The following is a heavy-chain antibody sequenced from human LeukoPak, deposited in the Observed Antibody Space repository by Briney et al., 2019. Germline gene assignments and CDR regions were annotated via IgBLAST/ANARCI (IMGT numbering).Heavy chain of an antibody. V-gene: IGHV1-46*01. J-gene: IGHJ5*02. CDR1: GYTFTSYY. D-gene: IGHD2-2*01. Sequence: ASVKVSCKASGYTFTSYYMHWVRQAPGQGLEWMGIINPSGGSTSYAQKFQGRVTMTRDMSTSTVYMELSSLRSEDTAVYYRARDLGYCSSTSCSNEGNWFDPWGQGTLVTVSS. CDR2: INPSGGST. CDR3: ARDLGYCSSTSCSNEGNWFDP.